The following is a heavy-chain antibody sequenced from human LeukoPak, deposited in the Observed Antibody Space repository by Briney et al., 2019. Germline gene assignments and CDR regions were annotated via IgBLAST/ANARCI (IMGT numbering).Heavy chain of an antibody. Sequence: GASVKVSCKASGYTFSSYGISWVRQAPGQGLEWMGWISAYNGNTNYAQKLQGRVTMTTDASTSTGYMELRSLRSDDTAVYYCARRVSPYYYDSSGYYLRGAPLYYFDYWGQGTLVTVSS. CDR2: ISAYNGNT. V-gene: IGHV1-18*01. J-gene: IGHJ4*02. CDR3: ARRVSPYYYDSSGYYLRGAPLYYFDY. D-gene: IGHD3-22*01. CDR1: GYTFSSYG.